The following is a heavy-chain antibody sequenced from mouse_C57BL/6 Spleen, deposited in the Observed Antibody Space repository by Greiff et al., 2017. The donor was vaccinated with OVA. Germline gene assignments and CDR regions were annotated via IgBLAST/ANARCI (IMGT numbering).Heavy chain of an antibody. V-gene: IGHV1-52*01. CDR1: GYTFTSYW. Sequence: QVHVKQPGAELVRPGSSVKLSCKASGYTFTSYWMHWVKQRPIQGLEWIGNIDPSDSETHYNQKFKDKATLTVDKSSSTAYMQLSSLTSEDSAVYYCARSEYDGHWYFDVWGTGTTVTVSS. D-gene: IGHD2-3*01. CDR3: ARSEYDGHWYFDV. CDR2: IDPSDSET. J-gene: IGHJ1*03.